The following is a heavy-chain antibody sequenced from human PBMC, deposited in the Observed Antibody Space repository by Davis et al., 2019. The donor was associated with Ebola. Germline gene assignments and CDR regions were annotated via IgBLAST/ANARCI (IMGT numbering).Heavy chain of an antibody. CDR2: ISYDGSNK. Sequence: PGGSLRLSCAASGFTFSSYGMHWVRQAPGKGLEWVAVISYDGSNKYYADSVKGRFTISRDNSKNTLYLQMNSLRAEDTAVYYCAKDLNPLAVADAFDIWGQGTMVTVSS. V-gene: IGHV3-30*18. CDR1: GFTFSSYG. J-gene: IGHJ3*02. CDR3: AKDLNPLAVADAFDI. D-gene: IGHD6-19*01.